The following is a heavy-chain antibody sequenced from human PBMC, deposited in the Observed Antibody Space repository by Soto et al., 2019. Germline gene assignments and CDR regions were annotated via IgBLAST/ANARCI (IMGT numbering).Heavy chain of an antibody. Sequence: GGSLRLSCAASGFTFSSYGMHWVRQAPGKGLEWVAVISYDGSNKYYADSVKGRFTISRDNSKNTLYLQMNSLRAEDTAVYYCAKGRYDSSGFFDYWGQGTLVTVSS. CDR1: GFTFSSYG. CDR2: ISYDGSNK. V-gene: IGHV3-30*18. D-gene: IGHD3-22*01. J-gene: IGHJ4*02. CDR3: AKGRYDSSGFFDY.